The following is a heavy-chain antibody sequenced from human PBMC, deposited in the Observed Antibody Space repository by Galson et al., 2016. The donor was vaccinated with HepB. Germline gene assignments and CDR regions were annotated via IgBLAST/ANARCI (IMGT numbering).Heavy chain of an antibody. CDR2: ISGDRYYI. D-gene: IGHD3-10*01. CDR1: GFTFGRFT. J-gene: IGHJ4*02. CDR3: AKSLFRGARDF. V-gene: IGHV3-23*01. Sequence: SLRLSCAGSGFTFGRFTMTWFRQAPGKGLEWVSAISGDRYYIYYADSVQGRFTISRDNARNILCLQMDGLRNEDTALYFCAKSLFRGARDFWGQGTLVTVSS.